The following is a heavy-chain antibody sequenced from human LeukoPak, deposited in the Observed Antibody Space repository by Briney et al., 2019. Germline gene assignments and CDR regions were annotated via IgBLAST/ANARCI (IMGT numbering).Heavy chain of an antibody. CDR3: ARNLIPEQLVLNF. Sequence: SETLSLTCTVSGYSISSGTYYWTWIRQPAGKGLEWIGRISTSGSTNYNPSLKSRVTISLDTSKNQFSLNLKSVTPEDTAVYYCARNLIPEQLVLNFWGQGTLVTVSS. CDR2: ISTSGST. V-gene: IGHV4-61*02. D-gene: IGHD6-13*01. CDR1: GYSISSGTYY. J-gene: IGHJ4*02.